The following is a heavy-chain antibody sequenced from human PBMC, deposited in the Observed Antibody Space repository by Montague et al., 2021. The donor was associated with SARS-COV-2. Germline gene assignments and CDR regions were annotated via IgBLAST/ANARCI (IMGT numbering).Heavy chain of an antibody. D-gene: IGHD3-10*01. V-gene: IGHV3-21*01. Sequence: SLRLSCAASGFTFGSFSMTWVRQPPGKGLEWVSFISGSGHYIYYADSLKGRLTVSRDNSKNSVYLQMDRLSAEDTAVYYCARVSGSGSVFYYYMDVWGKGTAVSVSS. CDR2: ISGSGHYI. CDR1: GFTFGSFS. J-gene: IGHJ6*03. CDR3: ARVSGSGSVFYYYMDV.